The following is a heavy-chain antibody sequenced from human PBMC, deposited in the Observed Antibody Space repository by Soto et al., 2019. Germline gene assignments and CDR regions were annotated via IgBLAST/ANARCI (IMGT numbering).Heavy chain of an antibody. CDR2: IYATGTT. Sequence: LSLTCTVSGASISGYYWSWIRKSAGKGLEWIGRIYATGTTDYNPSLKSRVMMSVDTSKKQFSLKLRSVTAADTAVYYCVRDGTKTLRDWFDPWGQGTSVTVSS. V-gene: IGHV4-4*07. CDR3: VRDGTKTLRDWFDP. D-gene: IGHD1-1*01. J-gene: IGHJ5*02. CDR1: GASISGYY.